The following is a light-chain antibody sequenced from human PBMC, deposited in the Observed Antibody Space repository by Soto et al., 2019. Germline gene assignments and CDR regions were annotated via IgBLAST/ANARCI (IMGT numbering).Light chain of an antibody. CDR3: KQYNDNWT. J-gene: IGKJ1*01. Sequence: DIQMTQSPSTLSASVGDRVTITCRASQSISSWLAWYQQKPGQAPKLLIYKSSTLQSGVPSRFSGSGSGKEFTLAISSLQPDDSATYYCKQYNDNWTFGQGTKVEIK. V-gene: IGKV1-5*03. CDR2: KSS. CDR1: QSISSW.